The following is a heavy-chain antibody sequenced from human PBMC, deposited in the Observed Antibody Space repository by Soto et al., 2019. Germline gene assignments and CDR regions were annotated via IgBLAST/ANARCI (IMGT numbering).Heavy chain of an antibody. CDR1: GFTFSSYA. Sequence: GSLILSCAASGFTFSSYAMSWVRQAPGKVLEWVSAISGSGGSTYYADSVKGRFTISRDNSKNTLYLQMNSLRAEDTAVYYCAKPRYSGPDNYYYYGMDVWGQGTTVTVSS. CDR3: AKPRYSGPDNYYYYGMDV. V-gene: IGHV3-23*01. D-gene: IGHD2-15*01. CDR2: ISGSGGST. J-gene: IGHJ6*02.